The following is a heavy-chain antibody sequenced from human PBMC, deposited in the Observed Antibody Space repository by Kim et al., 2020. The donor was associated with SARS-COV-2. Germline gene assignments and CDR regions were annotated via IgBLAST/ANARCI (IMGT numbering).Heavy chain of an antibody. CDR3: ARESSDWTNAGGFDY. D-gene: IGHD2-21*02. V-gene: IGHV4-59*01. J-gene: IGHJ4*02. Sequence: PSLKSRVTQSVDTSKNQYSLNLSSVTAADTAVYYCARESSDWTNAGGFDYWGQGTLVSVSS.